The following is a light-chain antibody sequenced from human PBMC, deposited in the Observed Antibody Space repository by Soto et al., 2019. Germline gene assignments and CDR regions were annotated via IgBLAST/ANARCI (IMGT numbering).Light chain of an antibody. V-gene: IGLV2-11*01. CDR1: SSDVGAYNC. Sequence: QSVLTQPRSVSGSPGQSVTISCTGTSSDVGAYNCVSWYQQHPGKAPKLMIYDVSKRPSGVPDRFSGSKSGNTASLTISGLQAVDEADYYCCSYAGSYTHVVFGGGTKLTVL. CDR2: DVS. J-gene: IGLJ2*01. CDR3: CSYAGSYTHVV.